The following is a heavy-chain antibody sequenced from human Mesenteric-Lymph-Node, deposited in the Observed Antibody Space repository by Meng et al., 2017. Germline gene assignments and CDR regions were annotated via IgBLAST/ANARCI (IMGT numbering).Heavy chain of an antibody. CDR1: GGTFSSYA. D-gene: IGHD3-16*02. CDR2: IIPIFGTA. Sequence: SVKVSCKASGGTFSSYAISWVRQAPGQGLEWMGGIIPIFGTANYAQKFQGRVTITADESTSTAYMELSSLRSEDTAVYYCAIDMITFGGVIVISFDYWGQGALVTVSS. V-gene: IGHV1-69*13. J-gene: IGHJ4*02. CDR3: AIDMITFGGVIVISFDY.